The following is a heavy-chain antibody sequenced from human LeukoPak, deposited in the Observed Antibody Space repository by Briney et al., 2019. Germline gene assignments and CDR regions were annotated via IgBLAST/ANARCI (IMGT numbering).Heavy chain of an antibody. Sequence: SETLSLTCAVYGGSFSDYYWSWIRQPPAKGLDWIGEINHSGSTNYNPSLKSRVTISVDTSKNQFSLKLSSVTAADTAVYYCASAKLTTYYYYMDVWGKGTTVTVSS. CDR3: ASAKLTTYYYYMDV. CDR2: INHSGST. D-gene: IGHD1-1*01. CDR1: GGSFSDYY. V-gene: IGHV4-34*01. J-gene: IGHJ6*03.